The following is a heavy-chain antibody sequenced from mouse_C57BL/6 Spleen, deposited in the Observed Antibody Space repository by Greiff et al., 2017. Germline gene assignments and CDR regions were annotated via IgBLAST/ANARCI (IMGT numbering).Heavy chain of an antibody. CDR2: IDPSDSYT. Sequence: VQLQQPGAELVKPGASVKLSCKASGYTFTSYWMQWVKQRPGQGLEWIGEIDPSDSYTNYNQKFKGKATLTVDTSSSTAYMQLSSLTSEDSAVYYCARSRDGSSDYWGQGTTLTVSS. J-gene: IGHJ2*01. CDR1: GYTFTSYW. D-gene: IGHD1-1*01. V-gene: IGHV1-50*01. CDR3: ARSRDGSSDY.